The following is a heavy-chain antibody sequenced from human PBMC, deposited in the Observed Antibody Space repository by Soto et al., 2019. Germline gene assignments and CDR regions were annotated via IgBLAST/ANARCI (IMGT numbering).Heavy chain of an antibody. D-gene: IGHD3-10*01. V-gene: IGHV3-33*01. J-gene: IGHJ4*02. CDR2: IWYDGSNK. CDR3: AREVRGTMVRGVWFFDY. Sequence: QVQLVESGGGVVQPGRSLRLSCAASGFTFSSYGMHWVRQAPGRGLEGVAVIWYDGSNKYYADSVKGRFTISRDNSKNTLYLQMNSLRAEDTAVYYCAREVRGTMVRGVWFFDYWGQGTLVTVSS. CDR1: GFTFSSYG.